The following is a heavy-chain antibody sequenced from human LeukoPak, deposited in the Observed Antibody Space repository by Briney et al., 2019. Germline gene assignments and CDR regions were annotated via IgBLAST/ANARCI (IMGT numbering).Heavy chain of an antibody. CDR3: ARASAVAGTRHY. CDR1: GFTFSSYS. V-gene: IGHV3-21*01. D-gene: IGHD6-19*01. J-gene: IGHJ4*02. CDR2: ISSSSSYR. Sequence: PGGSLRLSCAASGFTFSSYSMNWVRQAPGKGLEWVSSISSSSSYRCYADSVKGRFTISRDNAKNSLYLQMNSLRAEDTAVYYCARASAVAGTRHYWGQGTLVTVSS.